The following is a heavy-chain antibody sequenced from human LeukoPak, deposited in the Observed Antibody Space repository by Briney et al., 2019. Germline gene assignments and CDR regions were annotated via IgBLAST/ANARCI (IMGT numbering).Heavy chain of an antibody. D-gene: IGHD5-18*01. J-gene: IGHJ6*02. CDR3: ARWVTGMDV. V-gene: IGHV3-21*01. Sequence: PGGSLRLSCVASGFTFSTFIMNWVRQAPGKGLEWVSSIRSSSGYIYYADSVRGRFTISRDNAKNALFLQMNRLRAEDTAVYYFARWVTGMDVWGQGTPVTVSS. CDR2: IRSSSGYI. CDR1: GFTFSTFI.